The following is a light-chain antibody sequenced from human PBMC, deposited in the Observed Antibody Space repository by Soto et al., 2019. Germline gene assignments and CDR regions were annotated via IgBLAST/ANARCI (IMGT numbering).Light chain of an antibody. Sequence: DIQMTQSLSTLSASVGDRVTITCRATQSISTWLAWYQQKPGKAPKLLIYDASSLESGVPSRFSGSGSGTDFTLTISSLQPDDFATYYCQHYNSYPWTFGQGTKVEIK. J-gene: IGKJ1*01. CDR1: QSISTW. CDR3: QHYNSYPWT. V-gene: IGKV1-5*01. CDR2: DAS.